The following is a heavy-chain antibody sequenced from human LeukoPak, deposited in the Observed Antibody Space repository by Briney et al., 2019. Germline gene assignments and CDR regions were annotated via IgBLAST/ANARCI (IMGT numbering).Heavy chain of an antibody. D-gene: IGHD3-3*01. J-gene: IGHJ4*02. Sequence: GGSLRLSCAASGFTFSSYGMHWVCQAPGKGLEWVAFIRYDGSNKYYADSVKGRFTISRDNSKNTLYLQMNSLRAEDTAVYYCAKGYDFWSGYSHRWGQGTLVTVSS. CDR2: IRYDGSNK. CDR3: AKGYDFWSGYSHR. CDR1: GFTFSSYG. V-gene: IGHV3-30*02.